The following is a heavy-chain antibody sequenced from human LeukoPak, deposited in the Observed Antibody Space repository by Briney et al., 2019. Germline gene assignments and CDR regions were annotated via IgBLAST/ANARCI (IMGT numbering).Heavy chain of an antibody. CDR2: IRGSGGST. CDR1: GLIYSSYA. Sequence: GGSLRLSCAASGLIYSSYAMSWVRQAPGKGLEWVSAIRGSGGSTYYADSVKGRFTISRDNSKNTLYLQMNSLRAEDTAVYYCAKEQRVWYSSSSRAIDYWGQGTLVTVSS. J-gene: IGHJ4*02. V-gene: IGHV3-23*01. CDR3: AKEQRVWYSSSSRAIDY. D-gene: IGHD6-6*01.